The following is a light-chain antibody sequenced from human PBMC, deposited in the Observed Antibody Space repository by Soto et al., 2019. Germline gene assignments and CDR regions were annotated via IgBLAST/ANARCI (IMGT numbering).Light chain of an antibody. V-gene: IGKV3-15*01. Sequence: EIVMTQSPATLSVSPGERATLSCRASQSVNRNLAWYQQKPGQAPRLLIYAASTRATGIPARFSGSGSETEFTLTISSLQSEDFAIYYCQQYNNWWTFGQRTKVEI. CDR1: QSVNRN. CDR3: QQYNNWWT. CDR2: AAS. J-gene: IGKJ1*01.